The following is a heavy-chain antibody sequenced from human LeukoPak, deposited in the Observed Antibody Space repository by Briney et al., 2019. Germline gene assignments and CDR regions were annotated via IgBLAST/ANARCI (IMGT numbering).Heavy chain of an antibody. Sequence: SETLSLTCAVYGGSFSGYYWSWIRQPPGKGLEWIGEINHSGSTNYNPSLKSRVIISVDTSKNQFSLKLSSVTAADTAVYYCASKRRFPFDYWGQGTLVTVSS. J-gene: IGHJ4*02. CDR3: ASKRRFPFDY. CDR1: GGSFSGYY. V-gene: IGHV4-34*01. CDR2: INHSGST.